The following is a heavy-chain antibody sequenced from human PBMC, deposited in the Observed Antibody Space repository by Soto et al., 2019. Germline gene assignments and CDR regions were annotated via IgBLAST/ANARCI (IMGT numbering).Heavy chain of an antibody. V-gene: IGHV1-18*01. CDR1: GYTFTSYG. CDR3: ARCSVVPAASYYNMDV. D-gene: IGHD2-2*01. J-gene: IGHJ6*03. CDR2: ISVYNGNT. Sequence: QVQLVQSGAEVKKPGASVKVSCKTSGYTFTSYGISWVRQAPGQGLERMGWISVYNGNTNYAQKLQGRVTMTTDRSTRTADMELRSLRSDDTATYYCARCSVVPAASYYNMDVCGKGTTVTVSS.